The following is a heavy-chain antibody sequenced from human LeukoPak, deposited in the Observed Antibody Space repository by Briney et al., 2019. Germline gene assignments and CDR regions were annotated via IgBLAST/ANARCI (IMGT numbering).Heavy chain of an antibody. V-gene: IGHV1-18*01. CDR2: ISTYNGDT. Sequence: ASVTVSCKASGYTFNRHSIIWVRQAPGPGLEWMGWISTYNGDTNYAQTLQGRVTITTDTSTSKAYLELRSLISGDTAGYYCARDPFNTAGYNVYMAVWGKGTTVTVSS. J-gene: IGHJ6*03. CDR3: ARDPFNTAGYNVYMAV. D-gene: IGHD5-24*01. CDR1: GYTFNRHS.